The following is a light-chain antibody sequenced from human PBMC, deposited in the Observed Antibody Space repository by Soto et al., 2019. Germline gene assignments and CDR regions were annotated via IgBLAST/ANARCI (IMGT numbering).Light chain of an antibody. Sequence: EIVMTQSPATLSVSPGERATLCCRASQSVSSNLAWYQQKPGQAPRLLIYGASTRATDIPARFSGSGSGTEFTLTISSLQSEDFAVYYCQQYNNWPWTFGQGTKVEIK. CDR2: GAS. J-gene: IGKJ1*01. CDR1: QSVSSN. V-gene: IGKV3-15*01. CDR3: QQYNNWPWT.